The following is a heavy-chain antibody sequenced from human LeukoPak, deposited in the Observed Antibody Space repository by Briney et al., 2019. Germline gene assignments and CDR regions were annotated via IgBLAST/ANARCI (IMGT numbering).Heavy chain of an antibody. CDR2: IYYSGST. Sequence: SETLSLTCTVSGGSISSSSYYWSWIRQPPGKGLEWIGYIYYSGSTNYNPSLKSRVTISVDTSKNQFSLKLSSATAADTAVYYCVGPYDSSGYYLGYWGQGTLVTVSS. CDR1: GGSISSSSYY. CDR3: VGPYDSSGYYLGY. J-gene: IGHJ4*02. V-gene: IGHV4-61*05. D-gene: IGHD3-22*01.